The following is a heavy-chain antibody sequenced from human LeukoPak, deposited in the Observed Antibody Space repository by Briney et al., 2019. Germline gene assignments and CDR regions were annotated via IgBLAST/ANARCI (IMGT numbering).Heavy chain of an antibody. Sequence: GGSLRLPCSASGFTFSSYAMHWVRQAPGKGLEYVSAISSNGGSTYYADSVKGRFTISRDNSKNTLYLQVSSLRAEDTAVYYCVKDDCSGGSCYKGDAFDIWGQGTMVTVSS. V-gene: IGHV3-64D*06. CDR3: VKDDCSGGSCYKGDAFDI. CDR1: GFTFSSYA. CDR2: ISSNGGST. J-gene: IGHJ3*02. D-gene: IGHD2-15*01.